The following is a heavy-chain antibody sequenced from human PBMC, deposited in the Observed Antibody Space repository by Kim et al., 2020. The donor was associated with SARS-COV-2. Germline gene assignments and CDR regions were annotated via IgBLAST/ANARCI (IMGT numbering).Heavy chain of an antibody. CDR3: ARHGVAAAVGYYYGMDV. CDR1: GYSFTSYW. J-gene: IGHJ6*02. CDR2: IYPGDSDT. D-gene: IGHD6-13*01. V-gene: IGHV5-51*01. Sequence: GESLKISCKGSGYSFTSYWIGWVRQMPGKGLEWMGIIYPGDSDTRYSPSFQGQVTISADKSISTAYLQWSSLKASDTAMYYCARHGVAAAVGYYYGMDVWGQGTTVTVSS.